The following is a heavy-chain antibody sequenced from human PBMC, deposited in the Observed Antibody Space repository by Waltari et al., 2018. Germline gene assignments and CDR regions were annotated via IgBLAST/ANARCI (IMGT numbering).Heavy chain of an antibody. D-gene: IGHD2-15*01. CDR1: DLVFKIFT. V-gene: IGHV3-30*03. CDR2: SSNDGTDK. CDR3: AGDEPRWYPDAFEF. J-gene: IGHJ3*01. Sequence: QVQLVESGGGVVQPGKSLRLSCAASDLVFKIFTVHWVRQDPGKGLEWVALSSNDGTDKKYADSVRGRFTISRDSSAKTVYLRMDSLRPDDTALYVCAGDEPRWYPDAFEFWGQGTVVTVSS.